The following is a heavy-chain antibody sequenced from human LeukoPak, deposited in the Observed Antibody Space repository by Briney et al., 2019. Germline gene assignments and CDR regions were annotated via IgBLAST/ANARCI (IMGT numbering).Heavy chain of an antibody. V-gene: IGHV3-7*04. Sequence: GGSLRLSCAASGFSFSNYWMSWVRQAPGKGLEWVANIKQDGSEKYYVDSVKGRFTISRDNAKNSLFLQMNSLRAEDTAVYYCARDQWQWLGHFDYWGQGTLVTISS. CDR2: IKQDGSEK. J-gene: IGHJ4*02. D-gene: IGHD6-19*01. CDR1: GFSFSNYW. CDR3: ARDQWQWLGHFDY.